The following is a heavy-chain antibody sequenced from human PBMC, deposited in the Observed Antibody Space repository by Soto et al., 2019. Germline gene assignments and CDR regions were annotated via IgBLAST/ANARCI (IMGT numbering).Heavy chain of an antibody. V-gene: IGHV3-30*18. CDR3: AKELDGYKHDY. D-gene: IGHD5-12*01. J-gene: IGHJ4*02. Sequence: QVQLVESGGGVVQPGRSLRLSCAASGFTFSSYGMHWVRQAPGKGLEWVSGISYDGSNKYYADSVKGRFTISRDNSKNTLYLQMNSLRAEDTAVYYCAKELDGYKHDYWGQGTLVTVSS. CDR2: ISYDGSNK. CDR1: GFTFSSYG.